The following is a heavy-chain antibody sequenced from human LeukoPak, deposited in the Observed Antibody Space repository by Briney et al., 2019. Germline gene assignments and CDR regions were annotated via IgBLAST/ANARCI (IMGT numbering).Heavy chain of an antibody. CDR3: ARSRGGGWYVDY. CDR2: IYYSGST. Sequence: PSETLSLTCTVSGGSIRGYYWTWIRQPPGKGLEWIGYIYYSGSTNFNPSLKSRVTVSVDTSKNHFSLKVRSVTAADTAVYYCARSRGGGWYVDYWGQGTLVTVSS. V-gene: IGHV4-59*01. CDR1: GGSIRGYY. D-gene: IGHD6-19*01. J-gene: IGHJ4*02.